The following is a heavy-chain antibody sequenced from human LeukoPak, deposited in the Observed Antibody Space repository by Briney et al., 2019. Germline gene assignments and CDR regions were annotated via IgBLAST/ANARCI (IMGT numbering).Heavy chain of an antibody. D-gene: IGHD6-13*01. J-gene: IGHJ4*02. V-gene: IGHV3-30*04. CDR2: ISYDESYK. CDR1: QFTFRTHA. CDR3: ASASSHRIAAGGDY. Sequence: SGGSLRLSCAGSQFTFRTHAMHWVRQAPGKGLEWVAVISYDESYKDCADSVKGRFTISRDNSKNTLYLQMNSLRAEDTAVYYCASASSHRIAAGGDYWGQGTLVTVSS.